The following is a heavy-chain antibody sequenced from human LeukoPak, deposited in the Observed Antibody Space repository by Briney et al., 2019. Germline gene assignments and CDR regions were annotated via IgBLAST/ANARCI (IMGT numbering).Heavy chain of an antibody. V-gene: IGHV4-4*09. CDR1: GGSISSYY. Sequence: SETLSLTCTVSGGSISSYYWSWIRQPPGKGLEWIGYIYTSGSTNYNPSLKSRVTISVDTSKNQFSLKLSSVTAADTAVYYCARSRPRDFWSGYYKADYYYYYYMDVWGKGTTVTVPS. CDR3: ARSRPRDFWSGYYKADYYYYYYMDV. CDR2: IYTSGST. J-gene: IGHJ6*03. D-gene: IGHD3-3*01.